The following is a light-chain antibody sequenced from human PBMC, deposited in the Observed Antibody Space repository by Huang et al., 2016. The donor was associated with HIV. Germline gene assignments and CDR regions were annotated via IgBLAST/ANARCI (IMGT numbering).Light chain of an antibody. V-gene: IGKV3D-15*01. CDR2: GAS. J-gene: IGKJ4*01. CDR3: QQYNNWPPRAT. CDR1: QSVSSN. Sequence: ETVMTQSPVTLSVSPGERATLSCRASQSVSSNLAWYQQKPGQAPRLRIYGASTRATGIPARFSGSGSGTEFTLTISSLQSEDSAVYYCQQYNNWPPRATFGGGTKVEIK.